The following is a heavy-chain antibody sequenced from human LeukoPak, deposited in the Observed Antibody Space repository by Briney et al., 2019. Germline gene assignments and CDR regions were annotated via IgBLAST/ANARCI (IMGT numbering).Heavy chain of an antibody. Sequence: GSSVKVSCKASGGTFSSYAISWVRQAPGQGLEWMGWISAYNSNTNYAQNLQGRVTMTTDTSTSTVYLDLRSLRSDDTAVYYCARAAGGGYFDFWGQGTLVTVSS. CDR2: ISAYNSNT. CDR3: ARAAGGGYFDF. CDR1: GGTFSSYA. V-gene: IGHV1-18*01. D-gene: IGHD6-13*01. J-gene: IGHJ4*02.